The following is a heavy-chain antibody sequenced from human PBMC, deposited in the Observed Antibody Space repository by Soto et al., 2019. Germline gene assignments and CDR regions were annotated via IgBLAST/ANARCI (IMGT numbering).Heavy chain of an antibody. CDR1: GGSISSSSYY. Sequence: QLQLQESGPGLVKPSETLSLTCTVSGGSISSSSYYWGWIRQPPGKGLEWIGSIYYSGSTYYNPSLKSRVPISVDTSKNQFSLKLSSGTGAGTAVYYWARHDSLDVVGFDPWGQGTLVTVSS. D-gene: IGHD2-15*01. CDR2: IYYSGST. V-gene: IGHV4-39*01. J-gene: IGHJ5*02. CDR3: ARHDSLDVVGFDP.